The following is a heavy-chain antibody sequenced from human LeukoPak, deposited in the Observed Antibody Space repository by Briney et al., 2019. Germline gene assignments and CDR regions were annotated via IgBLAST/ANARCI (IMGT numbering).Heavy chain of an antibody. V-gene: IGHV3-7*05. CDR1: EFTFSRYW. J-gene: IGHJ4*02. D-gene: IGHD6-19*01. CDR3: ARDWDGSGWPIDY. CDR2: IKTDGSEK. Sequence: GGSLRLSCAASEFTFSRYWMSWVRQASGKGLEWGANIKTDGSEKYYVDSLKGRFIISRDNAKNSLYLQMNSLRAEDTAVYYCARDWDGSGWPIDYWGQGTLVTVSS.